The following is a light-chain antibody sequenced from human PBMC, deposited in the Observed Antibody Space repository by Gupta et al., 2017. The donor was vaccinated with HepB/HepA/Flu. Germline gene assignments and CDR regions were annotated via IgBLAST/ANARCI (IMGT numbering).Light chain of an antibody. CDR2: ATN. Sequence: SGSSSNMGDNFINWYQKLPERAPKLLIFATNARPSGVPDRFSGSKSGTSAFLAISGIQSEDEAEYYCAAWDDRLNGPVFGGGTKLTVL. J-gene: IGLJ3*02. V-gene: IGLV1-44*01. CDR1: SSNMGDNF. CDR3: AAWDDRLNGPV.